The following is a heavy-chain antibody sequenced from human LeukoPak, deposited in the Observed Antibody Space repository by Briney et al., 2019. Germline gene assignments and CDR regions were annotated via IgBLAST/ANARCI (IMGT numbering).Heavy chain of an antibody. V-gene: IGHV4-39*07. Sequence: SETLSLTCTVSGGSVSSGSYYWSWIRQPPGKGLERIGEINHSGSTNYNPSLKSRVTISVDTSKNQFSLKLSSVTAADTAVYYCARGGLQLGYWGQGTLVTVSS. CDR2: INHSGST. D-gene: IGHD5-24*01. CDR1: GGSVSSGSYY. J-gene: IGHJ4*02. CDR3: ARGGLQLGY.